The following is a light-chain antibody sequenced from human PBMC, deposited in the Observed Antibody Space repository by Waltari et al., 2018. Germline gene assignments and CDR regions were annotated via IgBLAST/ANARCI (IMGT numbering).Light chain of an antibody. CDR1: QIVLYSANNENY. CDR3: QQTFSAIT. V-gene: IGKV4-1*01. J-gene: IGKJ4*01. Sequence: DIVMTQSPDSLAVSLGERATINCKSSQIVLYSANNENYLAWYQHKPGQSPKLIIHWASTRESGVPDRFVGSGSGTDFTLTINSLQAEDVAVYYCQQTFSAITFVGGTKVEIK. CDR2: WAS.